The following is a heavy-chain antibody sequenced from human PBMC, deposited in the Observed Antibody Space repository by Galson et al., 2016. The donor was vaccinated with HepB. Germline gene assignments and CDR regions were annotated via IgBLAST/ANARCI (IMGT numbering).Heavy chain of an antibody. Sequence: ETLSLTCSVSGGSITDYRWSWIRQPPGKGLEWIGYFYGSGRTDYNPSLKSRVTLSVDTSKNQLSLKLSSMTAADTAVYYCARSGTYYIFDFWGQGTLVTVSS. V-gene: IGHV4-59*01. CDR3: ARSGTYYIFDF. D-gene: IGHD3-22*01. CDR1: GGSITDYR. J-gene: IGHJ4*02. CDR2: FYGSGRT.